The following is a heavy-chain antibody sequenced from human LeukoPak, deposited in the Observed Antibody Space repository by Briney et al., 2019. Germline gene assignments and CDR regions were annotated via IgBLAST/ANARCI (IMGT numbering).Heavy chain of an antibody. Sequence: SETLSLTCTVSGGSISSYYWSWIRQPPGKGLEWIGYIYYSGSTNYNPSLKSRVTISVDTSKNQFSLKLSSVTAADTAVYYCARGRRGVVVPAAILPFDWGQGTLVTVSS. CDR2: IYYSGST. J-gene: IGHJ4*02. D-gene: IGHD2-2*01. CDR1: GGSISSYY. CDR3: ARGRRGVVVPAAILPFD. V-gene: IGHV4-59*01.